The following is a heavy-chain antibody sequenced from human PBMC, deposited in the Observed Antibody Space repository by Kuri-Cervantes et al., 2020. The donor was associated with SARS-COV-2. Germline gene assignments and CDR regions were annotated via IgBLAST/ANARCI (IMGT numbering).Heavy chain of an antibody. CDR2: IKQDGSEK. V-gene: IGHV3-7*01. D-gene: IGHD5-12*01. Sequence: GGSLRLSCAASGFTFSSYWMSWVRQAPGKGLEWVANIKQDGSEKYYVDSMKGRFTISRDNAKNSLYVQMNSLRAEDTAVYYCARDMYLMGPVATIYAFDYWGREPWSPSPQ. J-gene: IGHJ4*02. CDR1: GFTFSSYW. CDR3: ARDMYLMGPVATIYAFDY.